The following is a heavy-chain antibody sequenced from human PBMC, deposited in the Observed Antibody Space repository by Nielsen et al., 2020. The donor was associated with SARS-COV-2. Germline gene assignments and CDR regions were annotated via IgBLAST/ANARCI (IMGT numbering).Heavy chain of an antibody. CDR1: GYTFTSYA. CDR2: INAGNGNT. J-gene: IGHJ3*02. D-gene: IGHD4-17*01. CDR3: AIWTSPLTTVTTINAFDI. V-gene: IGHV1-3*01. Sequence: ASVKVSCKASGYTFTSYAMHWVRQAPGQRLEWMGWINAGNGNTKYSQKFQGRVTITRGTSASTAYMELSSLRSEDTAVYYCAIWTSPLTTVTTINAFDIWGQGTMVTVSS.